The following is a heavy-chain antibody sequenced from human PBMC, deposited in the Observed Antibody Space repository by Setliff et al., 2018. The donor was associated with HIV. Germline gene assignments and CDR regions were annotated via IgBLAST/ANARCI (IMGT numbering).Heavy chain of an antibody. J-gene: IGHJ3*02. CDR3: ARSKTFYDFWGGYYTHGAFKI. D-gene: IGHD3-3*01. V-gene: IGHV4-34*01. CDR2: INHRGST. CDR1: GGSFSGYY. Sequence: KPSETLSLTCAVYGGSFSGYYWNWIRQPPGKGLEWIGEINHRGSTNYNPSLKSRVTISVDTSKNQFSLKLRSVTAADRAVYYCARSKTFYDFWGGYYTHGAFKIWGLGTMVTVSS.